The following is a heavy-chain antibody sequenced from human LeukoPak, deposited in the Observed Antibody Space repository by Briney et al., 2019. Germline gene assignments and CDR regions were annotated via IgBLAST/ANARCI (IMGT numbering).Heavy chain of an antibody. V-gene: IGHV7-4-1*02. CDR1: GYTFTSYA. CDR2: INTNTGNP. CDR3: ARVQVVRGVKVIDY. Sequence: ASVKVSCKVSGYTFTSYAMNWVRQAPGQGLEWMGWINTNTGNPTYAQGFTGRFVFSLDTSVSTAYLQISSLKAEDTAVYYCARVQVVRGVKVIDYWGQGTLVTVSS. D-gene: IGHD3-10*01. J-gene: IGHJ4*02.